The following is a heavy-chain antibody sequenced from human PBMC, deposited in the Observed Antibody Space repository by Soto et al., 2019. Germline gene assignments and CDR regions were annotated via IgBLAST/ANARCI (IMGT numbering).Heavy chain of an antibody. CDR1: GGSFSGCY. CDR2: INHSGST. V-gene: IGHV4-34*01. Sequence: SETLSLTCAVYGGSFSGCYWSWIRQAPGRGLEWIGEINHSGSTNYNPSLKSRVSISADTSKNQLSLKLTSVTAADTAVYYCASQMEYYDSVWGGYRRIIAYCGQGTLVTVSS. J-gene: IGHJ4*02. CDR3: ASQMEYYDSVWGGYRRIIAY. D-gene: IGHD3-16*02.